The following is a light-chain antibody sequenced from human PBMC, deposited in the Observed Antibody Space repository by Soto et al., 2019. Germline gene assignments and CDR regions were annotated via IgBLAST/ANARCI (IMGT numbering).Light chain of an antibody. J-gene: IGKJ1*01. CDR1: QSVSSSF. Sequence: EIVLTQSPGTLSLSPGERATLSCRAGQSVSSSFIAWYQQKPGQAPRLLIYDASSRATSIPDRFSGSGSGTDFTLTISRLEPEDLAVYYCQQYGNSPWTFGQGTKVDIK. CDR3: QQYGNSPWT. CDR2: DAS. V-gene: IGKV3-20*01.